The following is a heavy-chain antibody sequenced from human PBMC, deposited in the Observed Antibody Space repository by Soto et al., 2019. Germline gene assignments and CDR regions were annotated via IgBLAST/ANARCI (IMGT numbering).Heavy chain of an antibody. D-gene: IGHD3-22*01. J-gene: IGHJ3*02. V-gene: IGHV4-30-4*01. Sequence: SETLSLTCTVSGGSISSGDYYWSWIRQPPGKGLEWIGYIYYSGSTYYNPSLKSRVTISVDTSKNQFSLKLSSVTAADTAVYYCAREGTYDSSGYYYGSGNLDAFDIWGQGTMVTVSS. CDR3: AREGTYDSSGYYYGSGNLDAFDI. CDR2: IYYSGST. CDR1: GGSISSGDYY.